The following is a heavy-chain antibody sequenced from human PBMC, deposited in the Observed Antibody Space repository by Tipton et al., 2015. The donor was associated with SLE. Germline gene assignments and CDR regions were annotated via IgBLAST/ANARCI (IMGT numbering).Heavy chain of an antibody. J-gene: IGHJ1*01. CDR2: IYYSGST. CDR3: AREGSGGYFQH. D-gene: IGHD6-19*01. CDR1: GYSISSGYY. V-gene: IGHV4-61*01. Sequence: TLSLTCAVSGYSISSGYYWSWIRQPPGKGLEWIGYIYYSGSTNYNPSLKSRVTISVDTSKNQFSLKLSSVTAADTAVYYCAREGSGGYFQHWGQGTLVTVSS.